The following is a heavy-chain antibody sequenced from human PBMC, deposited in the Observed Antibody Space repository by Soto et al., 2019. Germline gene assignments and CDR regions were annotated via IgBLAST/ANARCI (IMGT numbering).Heavy chain of an antibody. CDR1: GFTFTSSA. Sequence: QMPLVQSGPEVKKPGTSVKVSCKASGFTFTSSAVQWVRQARGQRLEWIGWIVVGSGNTNYAQKFQERVTITRDMSTSTAYMELSSLRSEDTAVYYCAADPGGANIGNYWGQGTLVTVSS. V-gene: IGHV1-58*01. J-gene: IGHJ4*02. CDR2: IVVGSGNT. CDR3: AADPGGANIGNY. D-gene: IGHD1-26*01.